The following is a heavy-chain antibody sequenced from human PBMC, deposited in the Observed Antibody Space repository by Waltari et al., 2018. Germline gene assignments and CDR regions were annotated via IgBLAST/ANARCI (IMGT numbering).Heavy chain of an antibody. Sequence: EVQPVESGGGLVQPGGSLTLSCPPLGFTSSLSWLHWVRQFPGKGLLWVSRINNDGSSTGYADSVKGRFTISRDDAKNTVSLQMNNLSAEDTALYYCARAGLLGAFDVWGQGTMVTVSS. CDR3: ARAGLLGAFDV. J-gene: IGHJ3*01. CDR1: GFTSSLSW. CDR2: INNDGSST. V-gene: IGHV3-74*01. D-gene: IGHD2-15*01.